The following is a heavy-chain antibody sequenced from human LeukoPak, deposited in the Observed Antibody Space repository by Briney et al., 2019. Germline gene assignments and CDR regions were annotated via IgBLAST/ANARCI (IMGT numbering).Heavy chain of an antibody. D-gene: IGHD2-2*01. CDR3: ARDRMSRAPTYFHH. Sequence: GGSLRLSCAASGFTFDEFAMHWVRQAPGKGLEWVSFVSGDGGRTDYADSVKGRFTISRDNSKNSLYLQMNSLTAGDTAFYFCARDRMSRAPTYFHHWGQGTLVTVSA. CDR1: GFTFDEFA. CDR2: VSGDGGRT. V-gene: IGHV3-43*02. J-gene: IGHJ1*01.